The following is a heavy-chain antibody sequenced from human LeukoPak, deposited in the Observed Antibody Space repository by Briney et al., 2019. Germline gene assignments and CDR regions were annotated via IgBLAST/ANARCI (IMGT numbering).Heavy chain of an antibody. CDR1: GGSFSGYY. J-gene: IGHJ4*02. CDR2: INHSGST. Sequence: PSETLSLTCAVYGGSFSGYYWSWIRQPPGKGLEWIGEINHSGSTNYNPSLKSRVTISVDTSKNQFSLKLSSVTAADTAVYYCARGTIWFGELWGQGTLVTVSS. D-gene: IGHD3-10*01. V-gene: IGHV4-34*01. CDR3: ARGTIWFGEL.